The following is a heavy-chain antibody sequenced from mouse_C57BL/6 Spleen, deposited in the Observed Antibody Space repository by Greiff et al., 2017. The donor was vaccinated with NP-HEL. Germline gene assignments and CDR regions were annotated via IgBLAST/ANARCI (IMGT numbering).Heavy chain of an antibody. CDR2: IYPGSGST. CDR1: GYTFTSYW. J-gene: IGHJ3*01. V-gene: IGHV1-55*01. Sequence: QVQLQQPGAELVKPGASVKMSCKASGYTFTSYWITWVKQRPGQGLEWIGDIYPGSGSTNYNEKFKSKATLTVDTSSSTAYMQLSSLTSDDSAVYCCARRNSGSSQSAWFAYWGQGTLVTVSA. CDR3: ARRNSGSSQSAWFAY. D-gene: IGHD1-1*01.